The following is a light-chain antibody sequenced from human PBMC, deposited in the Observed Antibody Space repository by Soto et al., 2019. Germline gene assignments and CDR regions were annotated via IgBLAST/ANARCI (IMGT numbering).Light chain of an antibody. Sequence: QSVLTQPPSVSEAPRQRVTISCSGSSSNIGNNAVNWYQQLPGKAPKLLNYYDDLQPSGVSDRFSGSKSGTSASLAISGLQSEDEADYYCAAWDDSLNGVVFGGGTKLTVL. CDR3: AAWDDSLNGVV. V-gene: IGLV1-36*01. J-gene: IGLJ2*01. CDR1: SSNIGNNA. CDR2: YDD.